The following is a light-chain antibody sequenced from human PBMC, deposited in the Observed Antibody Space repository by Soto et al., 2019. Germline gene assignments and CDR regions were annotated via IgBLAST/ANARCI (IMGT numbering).Light chain of an antibody. V-gene: IGKV3-15*01. J-gene: IGKJ4*01. CDR3: QQYFDVPFT. Sequence: EIVLTQSPATLSSFPGDRVTLSCRASQYINTRLAWYQHRPGQAPRLLIYGASTRAIGIPARFSGSGSGTDFTLTISSLEAEDVAFYWCQQYFDVPFTFGGGTKVDIK. CDR2: GAS. CDR1: QYINTR.